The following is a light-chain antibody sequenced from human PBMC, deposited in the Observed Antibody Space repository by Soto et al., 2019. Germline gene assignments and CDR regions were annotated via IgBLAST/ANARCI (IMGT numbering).Light chain of an antibody. J-gene: IGLJ1*01. CDR2: EVS. V-gene: IGLV2-14*01. Sequence: QSALTQPASVSGSPGQSITISCTGTSSDVGGYNYVSWYQQHPGKAPKLMIYEVSNRPSGVSNRFSGSKSGNTASLTISGLQAEDEADYYCSSYTVNTPCVFGTGTKLTVL. CDR3: SSYTVNTPCV. CDR1: SSDVGGYNY.